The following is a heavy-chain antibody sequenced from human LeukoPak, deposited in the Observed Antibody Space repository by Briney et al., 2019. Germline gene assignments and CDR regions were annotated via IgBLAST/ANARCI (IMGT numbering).Heavy chain of an antibody. D-gene: IGHD3-10*01. CDR1: GYTFTSYY. J-gene: IGHJ4*02. CDR3: ARGNFYDNKGYSPELRY. Sequence: ASVKVSCRTSGYTFTSYYIHWLRQAPGQRFEWMGWSDPKSGATKYEHFQGRVTMTRDTSISTAYMELSRLTSDDTAVYYCARGNFYDNKGYSPELRYWGQGTLVTVSS. V-gene: IGHV1-2*02. CDR2: SDPKSGAT.